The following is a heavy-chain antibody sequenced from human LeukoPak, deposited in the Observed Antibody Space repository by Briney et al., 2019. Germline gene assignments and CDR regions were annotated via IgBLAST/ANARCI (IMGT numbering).Heavy chain of an antibody. D-gene: IGHD3/OR15-3a*01. V-gene: IGHV4-39*01. CDR3: ARQTGSGLFILP. CDR2: IYYSGNT. CDR1: GVSISSSNSY. J-gene: IGHJ4*02. Sequence: NASETLSLTCTVSGVSISSSNSYWGWIRQPPGKGLEWIGSIYYSGNTYYNASLKSQVSISIDTSKNQFSLRLTSVTAADTAVYYCARQTGSGLFILPGGQGTLVTVPS.